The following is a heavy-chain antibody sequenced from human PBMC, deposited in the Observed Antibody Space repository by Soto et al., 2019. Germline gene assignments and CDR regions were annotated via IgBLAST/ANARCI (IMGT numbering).Heavy chain of an antibody. V-gene: IGHV3-33*01. CDR1: GFSFSSYG. D-gene: IGHD3-3*01. J-gene: IGHJ2*01. Sequence: QAQLVESGGGVVQPGRSLRLSCAASGFSFSSYGMSWVRRGPGKGLEWVASISYDGSTRLYGESMKDRFTISRDESTNALFLQINSLTADDTAVFYCARGRGYTADGYFDLWGRGTLVTVPS. CDR2: ISYDGSTR. CDR3: ARGRGYTADGYFDL.